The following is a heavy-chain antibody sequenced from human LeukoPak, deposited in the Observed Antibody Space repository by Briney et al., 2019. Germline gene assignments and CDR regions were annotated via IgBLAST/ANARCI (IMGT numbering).Heavy chain of an antibody. CDR1: GFTFSSYA. V-gene: IGHV3-23*01. CDR2: ISGSGGST. J-gene: IGHJ6*02. Sequence: GGSLRLSCAASGFTFSSYAMSWVRQAPGKGLEWVSAISGSGGSTYYADPVKGRFTISRDNSKNTLYLQMNSLRAEDTAVYYCAKGPVWWLATYYYYGMDVWGQGTTVTVSS. D-gene: IGHD6-19*01. CDR3: AKGPVWWLATYYYYGMDV.